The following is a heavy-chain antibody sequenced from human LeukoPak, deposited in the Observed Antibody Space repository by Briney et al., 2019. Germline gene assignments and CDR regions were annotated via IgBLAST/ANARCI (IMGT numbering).Heavy chain of an antibody. D-gene: IGHD3-22*01. Sequence: PSETLSLTCTVSGGSLSSYYWSWIRQPPGKGLEWIGYIYYSGSTYYNPSLKSRLPISIDTSKNQFSLKLSSVTAADTAVYYCARAPRHNYYDSSGYIDYWGQGTLVTVSA. J-gene: IGHJ4*02. CDR2: IYYSGST. CDR3: ARAPRHNYYDSSGYIDY. V-gene: IGHV4-59*08. CDR1: GGSLSSYY.